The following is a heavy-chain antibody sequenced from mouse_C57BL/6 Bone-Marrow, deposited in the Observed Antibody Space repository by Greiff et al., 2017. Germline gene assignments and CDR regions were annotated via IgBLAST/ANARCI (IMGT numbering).Heavy chain of an antibody. V-gene: IGHV1-81*01. CDR2: IYPRSGNT. J-gene: IGHJ4*01. D-gene: IGHD2-2*01. CDR3: ARGGYGYEVYYAMDY. CDR1: GYTFTSSG. Sequence: QVQLQQSGAELARPGASVKLSCKASGYTFTSSGISWVKQRPGQGLEWIGEIYPRSGNTYYNEKFKGKATLTADKSSSTAYMELRSLTSEDSAVYFCARGGYGYEVYYAMDYWGQGTSVTVSS.